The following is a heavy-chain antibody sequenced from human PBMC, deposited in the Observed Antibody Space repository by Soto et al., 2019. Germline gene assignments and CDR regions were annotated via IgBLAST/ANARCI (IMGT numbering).Heavy chain of an antibody. CDR1: GFTVSSNY. V-gene: IGHV3-66*01. D-gene: IGHD3-9*01. Sequence: GGSLRLSCAASGFTVSSNYMSWVRQAPGKGLEWVSVIYSGGSTYYADSVKGRFTISRDSSKNTLYLQMNSLRAEDTAVYYCARESRHYEILTGYNNWFDPWGQGTLVTVSS. CDR3: ARESRHYEILTGYNNWFDP. J-gene: IGHJ5*02. CDR2: IYSGGST.